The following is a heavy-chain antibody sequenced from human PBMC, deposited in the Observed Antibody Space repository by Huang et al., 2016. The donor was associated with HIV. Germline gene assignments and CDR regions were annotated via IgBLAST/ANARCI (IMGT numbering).Heavy chain of an antibody. V-gene: IGHV1-8*01. CDR3: AKGRTFSRKACGVDCRAAE. CDR1: GYAFKSHN. Sequence: QVQLVQSGAEVRKPGASVKVSCKTSGYAFKSHNINWVRQASGQGLEWMGWRNPGSGNSWFVQRCHGRMIKSINSSINTAYMELSGLMSEDTGIYFCAKGRTFSRKACGVDCRAAEWGQGTLVTVSP. D-gene: IGHD2-21*02. J-gene: IGHJ4*02. CDR2: RNPGSGNS.